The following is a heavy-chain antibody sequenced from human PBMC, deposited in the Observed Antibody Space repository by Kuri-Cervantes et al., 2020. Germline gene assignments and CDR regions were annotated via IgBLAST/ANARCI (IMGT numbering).Heavy chain of an antibody. J-gene: IGHJ5*02. CDR2: ISSSSSYI. Sequence: GESLKISCAASGLTFSSYWMNWVRQAPGKGLEWVSSISSSSSYIYYADSVKGRFTISRDNAKNSLYLQMNSLRAEDTAVYYCARIGTGYKFRFDPWGQGTLVTVSS. CDR3: ARIGTGYKFRFDP. V-gene: IGHV3-21*01. CDR1: GLTFSSYW. D-gene: IGHD3-9*01.